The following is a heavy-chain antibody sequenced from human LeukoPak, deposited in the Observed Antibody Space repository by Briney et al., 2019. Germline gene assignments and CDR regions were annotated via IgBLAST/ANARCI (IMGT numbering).Heavy chain of an antibody. CDR3: ARVGSFWSGYYVN. V-gene: IGHV3-9*01. D-gene: IGHD3-3*01. J-gene: IGHJ4*02. CDR2: ISWNSDTR. CDR1: GFTFDDYA. Sequence: PGGSLRLSCAVSGFTFDDYAMHWVRQVPGKGLEWVAGISWNSDTRGYADSVKGRFTISRDNAKNTLYLQMNSLRAEDTAVYYCARVGSFWSGYYVNWGQGTLVTVSS.